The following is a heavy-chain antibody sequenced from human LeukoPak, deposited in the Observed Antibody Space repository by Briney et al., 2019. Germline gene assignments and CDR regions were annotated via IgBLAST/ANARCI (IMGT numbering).Heavy chain of an antibody. V-gene: IGHV3-33*06. CDR2: IWYDGSIK. D-gene: IGHD2-21*01. CDR1: GFTFTNYG. CDR3: ANLGIGY. Sequence: PGGSLRLSCAASGFTFTNYGMHWVRQAPGKGLEWVAVIWYDGSIKYYADSVKGRFTISRDNSKNTLYLQMNSLRAEDTAVYYCANLGIGYWGQGTLVTVSS. J-gene: IGHJ4*02.